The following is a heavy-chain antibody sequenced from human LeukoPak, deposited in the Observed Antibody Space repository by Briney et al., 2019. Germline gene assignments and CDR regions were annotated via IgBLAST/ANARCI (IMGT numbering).Heavy chain of an antibody. D-gene: IGHD2-15*01. CDR3: ARGDLVVVAASDLFDY. CDR1: GFTFSSYS. Sequence: GGSLRLSCAASGFTFSSYSMNWVRQAPGKGLEWVSSISSSSSYIYYADSVKGRFTISRDNAKNSLYLQMNSLRAEDTAVYYCARGDLVVVAASDLFDYWGRGTLVTVSS. CDR2: ISSSSSYI. V-gene: IGHV3-21*01. J-gene: IGHJ4*02.